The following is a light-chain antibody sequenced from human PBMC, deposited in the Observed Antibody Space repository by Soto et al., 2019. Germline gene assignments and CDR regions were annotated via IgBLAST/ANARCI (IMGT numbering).Light chain of an antibody. J-gene: IGLJ1*01. CDR3: CSYAGSSTYV. Sequence: QSVLTQPASVSGSPGQSITISCTGTSSDVGTYNLLSWYQHHPGKAPKLMIYKGSKRPSGVSNRFSGSKSGNTASLTISGLQAADEADYYCCSYAGSSTYVFGTGTKLTVL. CDR1: SSDVGTYNL. V-gene: IGLV2-23*01. CDR2: KGS.